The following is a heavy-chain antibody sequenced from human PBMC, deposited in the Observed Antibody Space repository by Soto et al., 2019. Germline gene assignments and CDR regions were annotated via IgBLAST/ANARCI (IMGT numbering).Heavy chain of an antibody. Sequence: EVQLVESGGGLVQPGGSLKLSCAASGFTFSGSAMHWVRQASGKGLEWVARIRSKADNYAALYVASVKGRFTISRDDSKNTAYLQMHSLQTEDTAVYYCTSSLHYYMDVWGEGTTVTVSS. CDR1: GFTFSGSA. V-gene: IGHV3-73*01. J-gene: IGHJ6*03. CDR3: TSSLHYYMDV. CDR2: IRSKADNYAA.